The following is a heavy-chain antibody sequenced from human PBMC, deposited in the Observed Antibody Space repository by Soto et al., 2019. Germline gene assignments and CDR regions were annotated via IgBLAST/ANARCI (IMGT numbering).Heavy chain of an antibody. D-gene: IGHD3-10*01. CDR3: ARERVTYYYGSGSYYRDPYYYGMDV. CDR2: IWYDGSNK. Sequence: QVQLVESGGGVVQPGRSLRLSCAASGFTFSSYGMHWVRQAPGKGLEWVAVIWYDGSNKYYADSVKGRLTISRDNSKNTLYLQMNSLRAEDTAVYYCARERVTYYYGSGSYYRDPYYYGMDVWGQGTTVTVSS. J-gene: IGHJ6*02. CDR1: GFTFSSYG. V-gene: IGHV3-33*01.